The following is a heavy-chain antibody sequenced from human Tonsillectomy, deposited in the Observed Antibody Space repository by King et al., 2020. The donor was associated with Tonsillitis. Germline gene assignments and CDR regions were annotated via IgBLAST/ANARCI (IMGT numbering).Heavy chain of an antibody. J-gene: IGHJ4*02. V-gene: IGHV3-30*04. D-gene: IGHD4-17*01. CDR3: TRNPYGDYYFDS. CDR1: GFTFSSCA. Sequence: VQLVESGGGVVQPGRSLRLSCAASGFTFSSCAMHWVRQAPGKGLEWVAVISYDGSNKYYADSVKGRFTISRDNSKSTLYLQMSSLRPEDTAVYYCTRNPYGDYYFDSWGQGSLVTVSS. CDR2: ISYDGSNK.